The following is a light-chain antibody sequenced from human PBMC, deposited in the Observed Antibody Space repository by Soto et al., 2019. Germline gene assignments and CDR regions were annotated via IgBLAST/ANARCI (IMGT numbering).Light chain of an antibody. J-gene: IGKJ1*01. Sequence: AIQMTQSPSSLSASVGDRVTITCRASQDIRTDLGWYQQKPGKAPKLLIYSASSLQSVVPSRFTGTASGTDFTLTISSLQPEDFATYYCLQDFNYPWTFGQGTKVEIK. V-gene: IGKV1-6*01. CDR3: LQDFNYPWT. CDR2: SAS. CDR1: QDIRTD.